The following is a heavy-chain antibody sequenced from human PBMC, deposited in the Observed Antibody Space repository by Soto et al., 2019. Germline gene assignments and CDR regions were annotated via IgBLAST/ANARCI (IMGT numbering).Heavy chain of an antibody. V-gene: IGHV3-13*01. CDR2: IGTLSDA. CDR3: ARGRSFSYDSTPPPRFDP. J-gene: IGHJ5*02. CDR1: GFIFSTFD. D-gene: IGHD3-22*01. Sequence: GGSLRLSCAASGFIFSTFDIHWVRQAPGKGLEWVSGIGTLSDAVYAASVQGRFTISRQNDKNSVYPQMNSLRAGDTAVYYCARGRSFSYDSTPPPRFDPRGQGTLVTVSS.